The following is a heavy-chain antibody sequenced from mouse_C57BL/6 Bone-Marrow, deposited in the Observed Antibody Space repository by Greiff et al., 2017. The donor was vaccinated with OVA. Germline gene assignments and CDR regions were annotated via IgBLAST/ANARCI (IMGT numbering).Heavy chain of an antibody. J-gene: IGHJ4*01. Sequence: QVHVKQSGAELARPGASVKMSCKASGYTFTSYTMHWVKQRPGQGLEWIGYINPSSGYTKYNQKFKDKATLTADKSSSTAYMQLSSLTSEDSAVYYCAVLWLRHAMDYWGQGTSVTVSS. V-gene: IGHV1-4*01. D-gene: IGHD2-2*01. CDR1: GYTFTSYT. CDR2: INPSSGYT. CDR3: AVLWLRHAMDY.